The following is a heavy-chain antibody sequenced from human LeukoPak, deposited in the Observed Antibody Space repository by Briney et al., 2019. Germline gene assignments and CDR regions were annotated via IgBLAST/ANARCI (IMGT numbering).Heavy chain of an antibody. CDR3: SSGDTFNY. CDR1: GFTFSNYW. D-gene: IGHD3-10*01. V-gene: IGHV3-7*01. Sequence: PGGSLRLSCAASGFTFSNYWMSWVRQAPGKGLEWVANIRQDGGELYHADSVKGRFTISRDNAKDSLFPQMNSLRTEDTAIYYCSSGDTFNYWGQGTLVTVSS. J-gene: IGHJ4*02. CDR2: IRQDGGEL.